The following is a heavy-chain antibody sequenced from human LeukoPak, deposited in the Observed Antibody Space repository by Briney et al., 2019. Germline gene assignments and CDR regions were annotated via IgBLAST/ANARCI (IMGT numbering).Heavy chain of an antibody. V-gene: IGHV3-23*01. D-gene: IGHD3-10*01. CDR3: AKVWAHDGSGNPYWHFDL. CDR2: FSGSGGDT. CDR1: GFTFSSYA. J-gene: IGHJ2*01. Sequence: GGSLRLSCAASGFTFSSYAMSWVRQAPGKGLEWVSAFSGSGGDTYYADSVKGRFTISRDNSKNTLYLQMNSLRAEDTAVYYCAKVWAHDGSGNPYWHFDLWGRGTLVTVSS.